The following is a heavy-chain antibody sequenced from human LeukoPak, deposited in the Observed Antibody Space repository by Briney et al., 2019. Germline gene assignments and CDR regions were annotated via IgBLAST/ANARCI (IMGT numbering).Heavy chain of an antibody. V-gene: IGHV1-24*01. J-gene: IGHJ4*02. CDR2: FDPEDGET. CDR1: GYTLTELS. Sequence: AASVKVSCKVSGYTLTELSMHWVRQAPGKGLEWMGGFDPEDGETIYAQKFQGRVTMTEDTSTDTAYMELSSLRSEDTAVYYCATYPYELGATPYWGQGTLVTVSS. D-gene: IGHD1-26*01. CDR3: ATYPYELGATPY.